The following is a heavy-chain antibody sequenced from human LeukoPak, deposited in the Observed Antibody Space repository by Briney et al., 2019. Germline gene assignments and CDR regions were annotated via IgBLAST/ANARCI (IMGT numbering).Heavy chain of an antibody. D-gene: IGHD1-26*01. CDR2: IKQDGSEK. V-gene: IGHV3-7*03. CDR1: GFTFSNYW. CDR3: ARGNSGSYYRYYFDY. Sequence: GGSLRLSCAASGFTFSNYWMGWVRQAPGKGLEWVANIKQDGSEKYYVDSVKGRFTISRDNAKNSLYLQMNSLRAEDTAVYYCARGNSGSYYRYYFDYWGQGTLVTVSS. J-gene: IGHJ4*02.